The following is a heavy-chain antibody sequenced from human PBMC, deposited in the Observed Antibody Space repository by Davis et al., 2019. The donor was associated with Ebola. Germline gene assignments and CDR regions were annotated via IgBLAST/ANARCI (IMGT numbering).Heavy chain of an antibody. J-gene: IGHJ4*02. D-gene: IGHD2-15*01. CDR2: MNPNSGNT. CDR1: GYTFTSYD. Sequence: AASVKVSCKASGYTFTSYDINWVRQATGQGLEWMGWMNPNSGNTGYAQKFQDRVTMTRDTSTSTVYMELSSLRSEDTAVYYCARTFCSGGSCYHLFDYWGQGTLVTVSS. V-gene: IGHV1-8*01. CDR3: ARTFCSGGSCYHLFDY.